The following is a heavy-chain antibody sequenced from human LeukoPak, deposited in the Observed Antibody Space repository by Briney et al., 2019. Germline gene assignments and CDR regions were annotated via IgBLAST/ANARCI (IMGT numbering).Heavy chain of an antibody. V-gene: IGHV4-34*01. CDR1: GGSFSGYY. CDR3: ARASSSTYCSGGSCRTRGWFDP. CDR2: INHSGST. J-gene: IGHJ5*02. D-gene: IGHD2-15*01. Sequence: SETLSLTCAVYGGSFSGYYWSWIRQPPGKGLEWIGEINHSGSTNYNPSLKSRVTISVDTSKNQFSLKLSSVTAADTAVYYCARASSSTYCSGGSCRTRGWFDPWGQGTLVTVSS.